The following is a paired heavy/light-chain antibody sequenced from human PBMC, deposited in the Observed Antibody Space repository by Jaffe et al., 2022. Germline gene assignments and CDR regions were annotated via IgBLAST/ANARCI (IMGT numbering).Light chain of an antibody. J-gene: IGKJ3*01. Sequence: EIVLTQSPGTLSLSPGERATLSCRASQSVSGSYLAWYQQKPGQAPRLLIYAASSRATGIPDRFSGSGSGTDFTLTISRLEPEDFAVYHCQQYGSAPRTFGPGTKVDIK. V-gene: IGKV3-20*01. CDR1: QSVSGSY. CDR3: QQYGSAPRT. CDR2: AAS.
Heavy chain of an antibody. Sequence: EVQLLESGGGLVQPGGSLRLSCAASGFTFSSYTMSWVRQAAGKGLEYLSAIGGSDGRTFYVDSVQGRFTISRDNSKNTMYLQMNSLRAEDTAIYYCAKERGEYRGYGSFEYWGQGTLVTVSS. CDR3: AKERGEYRGYGSFEY. J-gene: IGHJ4*02. CDR1: GFTFSSYT. V-gene: IGHV3-23*01. D-gene: IGHD5-12*01. CDR2: IGGSDGRT.